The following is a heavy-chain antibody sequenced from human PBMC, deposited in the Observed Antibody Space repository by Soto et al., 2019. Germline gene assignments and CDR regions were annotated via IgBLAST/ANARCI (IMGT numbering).Heavy chain of an antibody. Sequence: ESLKISCKGSGYSFTSYWISWVRQMPGKGLEWMGRIDPSDSYTNYSPSFQGHVTISADKSISTAYLQWSSLKASDTAMYYCASSPLGYSGRYRAYYYYYGMDVWGQGTTVTVSS. CDR1: GYSFTSYW. CDR2: IDPSDSYT. CDR3: ASSPLGYSGRYRAYYYYYGMDV. J-gene: IGHJ6*02. V-gene: IGHV5-10-1*01. D-gene: IGHD1-26*01.